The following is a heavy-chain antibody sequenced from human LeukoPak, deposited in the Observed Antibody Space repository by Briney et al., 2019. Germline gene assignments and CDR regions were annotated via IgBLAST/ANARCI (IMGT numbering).Heavy chain of an antibody. D-gene: IGHD5-18*01. CDR2: VYYSGGT. CDR1: GDSMNSFTYF. J-gene: IGHJ4*02. V-gene: IGHV4-31*03. CDR3: ARGGRGYSYGLDS. Sequence: SETLSLTCTVSGDSMNSFTYFWTWIRQHPGKGLEWLGYVYYSGGTYVNPSLKRRLTMSADTPKNQFSLHLTSVTAADTAVYYCARGGRGYSYGLDSWGQGIPVTVSS.